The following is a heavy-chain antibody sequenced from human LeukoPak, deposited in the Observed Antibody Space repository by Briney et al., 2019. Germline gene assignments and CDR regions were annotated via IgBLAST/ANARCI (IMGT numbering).Heavy chain of an antibody. V-gene: IGHV4-34*01. D-gene: IGHD4-17*01. CDR2: ITHSGNI. CDR1: GGPLSNYY. Sequence: SETLSLTCAVYGGPLSNYYWSWVRQPPGKGLEWIGEITHSGNIHYNPSLKSRVTISIDTSKNQFSLRLTSVAAADTAVYYCAPIYGDCSDFDSWGQGTLVTVSS. CDR3: APIYGDCSDFDS. J-gene: IGHJ4*02.